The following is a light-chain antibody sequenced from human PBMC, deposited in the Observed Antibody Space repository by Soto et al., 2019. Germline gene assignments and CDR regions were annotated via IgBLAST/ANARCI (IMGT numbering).Light chain of an antibody. CDR2: GAS. CDR3: QQYNNWPPWT. CDR1: QSVSSN. Sequence: EIVMTQSPATLSVSPGERATLSCRASQSVSSNLAWYQQKPGQAPRLLIYGASTRATGIPARFSGSGSGTELTLTIISMQSADFAVYYCQQYNNWPPWTFGQGTKVEIK. V-gene: IGKV3-15*01. J-gene: IGKJ1*01.